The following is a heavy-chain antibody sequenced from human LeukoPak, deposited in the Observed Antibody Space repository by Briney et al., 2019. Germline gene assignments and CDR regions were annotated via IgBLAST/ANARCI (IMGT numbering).Heavy chain of an antibody. J-gene: IGHJ4*02. V-gene: IGHV3-23*01. CDR2: ISGSGDST. CDR3: AKDPIYYYDSSGYYEE. Sequence: GGSLRLSCAASGFTFSSYAMSWVRQAPGKGLEWVSAISGSGDSTYYGDSVKGRFTISRDNSKNTLYLQMNSLRAEDTAVYYRAKDPIYYYDSSGYYEEWGQGTLVTVSS. D-gene: IGHD3-22*01. CDR1: GFTFSSYA.